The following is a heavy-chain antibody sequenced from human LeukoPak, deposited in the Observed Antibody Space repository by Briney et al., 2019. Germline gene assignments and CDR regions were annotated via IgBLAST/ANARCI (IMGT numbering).Heavy chain of an antibody. V-gene: IGHV3-21*01. CDR2: ISSSGYYI. J-gene: IGHJ4*02. CDR3: ARDLVSRSNY. D-gene: IGHD6-6*01. Sequence: GGSLILSCAASGFTFSRYTMNWVRQSPGKGLEWVSSISSSGYYIYYADSVKGRFTISRDNAKNSLYLQMNSLRAEDTAVYYCARDLVSRSNYWGQGTPVTVSS. CDR1: GFTFSRYT.